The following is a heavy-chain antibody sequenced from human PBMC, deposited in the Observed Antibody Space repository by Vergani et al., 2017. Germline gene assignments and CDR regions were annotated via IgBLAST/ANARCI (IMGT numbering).Heavy chain of an antibody. CDR1: GYSVGSGYY. J-gene: IGHJ4*02. CDR2: VHRNGHT. Sequence: QVDLQESGPGLVKSSETLSLNCAVSGYSVGSGYYWGWIRQPPGRGLECIGCVHRNGHTYYTSSLRSRATISRDTSKHQFPLRLTSVTAADTAVYYCARQNPYGSAHVDFWGRGVLVTVSA. V-gene: IGHV4-38-2*01. CDR3: ARQNPYGSAHVDF. D-gene: IGHD3-10*01.